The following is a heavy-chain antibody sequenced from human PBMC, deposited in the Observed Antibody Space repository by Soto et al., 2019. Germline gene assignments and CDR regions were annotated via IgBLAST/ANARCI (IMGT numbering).Heavy chain of an antibody. CDR1: GGTFSSYA. D-gene: IGHD5-18*01. CDR3: ARGSTSEGYSYGTRAVFDI. CDR2: IIPIFGTA. Sequence: SVKVSCKASGGTFSSYAISWVRQAPGQGLEWMGGIIPIFGTANYAQKFQGRVTITADESTSTAYMELSSLRSEDTAVYYCARGSTSEGYSYGTRAVFDIWGQGTMVTVSS. V-gene: IGHV1-69*13. J-gene: IGHJ3*02.